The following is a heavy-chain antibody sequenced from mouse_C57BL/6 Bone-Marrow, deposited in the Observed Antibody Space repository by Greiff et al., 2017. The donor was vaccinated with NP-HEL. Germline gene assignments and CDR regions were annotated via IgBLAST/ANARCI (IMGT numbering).Heavy chain of an antibody. CDR1: GYTFTSYW. CDR2: IYPGSGST. J-gene: IGHJ1*03. V-gene: IGHV1-55*01. CDR3: ARCSNYCWYFDV. Sequence: VQLQQSGAELVKPGASVKMSCKASGYTFTSYWITWVKQRPGQGLEWIGDIYPGSGSTNYNEKFKSKATLTVDTSSSTAYMQLSSLTSEDSAVYYCARCSNYCWYFDVLGTGTTVTVSS. D-gene: IGHD2-5*01.